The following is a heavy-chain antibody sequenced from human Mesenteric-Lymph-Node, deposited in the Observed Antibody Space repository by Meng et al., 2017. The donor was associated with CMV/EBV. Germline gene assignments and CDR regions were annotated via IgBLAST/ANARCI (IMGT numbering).Heavy chain of an antibody. D-gene: IGHD2-2*01. CDR1: GYTFTGYY. CDR3: ARGRGCSSTSCYNWFDP. CDR2: INPNTGGT. V-gene: IGHV1-2*02. Sequence: ASVKVSCKASGYTFTGYYMSWVRQAPGQGLEWMGWINPNTGGTDYAQKFQGRVTMTRDTSTSTVYMELSSLRSEDTAVYYCARGRGCSSTSCYNWFDPWGQGTLVTVSS. J-gene: IGHJ5*02.